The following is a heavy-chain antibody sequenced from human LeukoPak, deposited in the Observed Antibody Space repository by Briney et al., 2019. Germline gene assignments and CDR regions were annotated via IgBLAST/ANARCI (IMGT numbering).Heavy chain of an antibody. CDR3: ARGVSGYYSTFYYYYYMDV. D-gene: IGHD3-22*01. CDR1: GGSISSTSYY. J-gene: IGHJ6*03. V-gene: IGHV4-39*07. CDR2: IYYSGST. Sequence: SETLSLTCTVSGGSISSTSYYWGWIRQPPGKGLEWIGSIYYSGSTYYNPSLKSRVTISVDTSKNQFSLKLSSVTAADTAVYYCARGVSGYYSTFYYYYYMDVWGKGTTVTVSS.